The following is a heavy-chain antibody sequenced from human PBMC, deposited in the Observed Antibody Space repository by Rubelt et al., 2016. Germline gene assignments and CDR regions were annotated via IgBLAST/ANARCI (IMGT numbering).Heavy chain of an antibody. D-gene: IGHD2-15*01. CDR3: ARDGGEVDCSGGSCYSYLYFDY. V-gene: IGHV1-69*13. Sequence: QVQLVQSGAEVKKPGASVKVSCKASGYTFTSYAMHWVRQAPGQGLEWMVGIIPIFGTANYAQKFQGGVTIPADGSTGTAYMERSSLRSEDTAVYYCARDGGEVDCSGGSCYSYLYFDYWGQGTLVTVSS. CDR1: GYTFTSYA. CDR2: IIPIFGTA. J-gene: IGHJ4*02.